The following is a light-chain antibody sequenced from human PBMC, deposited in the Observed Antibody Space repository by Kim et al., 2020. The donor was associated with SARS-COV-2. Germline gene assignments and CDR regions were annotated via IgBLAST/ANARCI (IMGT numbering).Light chain of an antibody. Sequence: DNQITQVPSVPSASVGDRVTITCRASKRISTYLNWYQQQPGKAPRLLIYAASSLQSGVPSRFSGSGSGTDFTLTINSLQPEDFATYYCQQSFTTPLLTFGGGTKVDIK. V-gene: IGKV1-39*01. CDR1: KRISTY. CDR2: AAS. J-gene: IGKJ4*01. CDR3: QQSFTTPLLT.